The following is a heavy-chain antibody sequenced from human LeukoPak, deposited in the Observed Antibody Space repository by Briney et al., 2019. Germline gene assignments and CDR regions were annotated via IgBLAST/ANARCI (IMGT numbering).Heavy chain of an antibody. J-gene: IGHJ5*02. V-gene: IGHV3-48*03. CDR3: ARDIAAAGTGWFDP. D-gene: IGHD6-13*01. CDR1: GFTFSSYE. CDR2: ISSSGSTI. Sequence: GGSLRLSCAASGFTFSSYEMNWVRQAPGKGLEWVSYISSSGSTIYYADSVKGRFTISRDNAKNSLYLQMNSLRAEDTAVYYCARDIAAAGTGWFDPWGQGTLSPSPQ.